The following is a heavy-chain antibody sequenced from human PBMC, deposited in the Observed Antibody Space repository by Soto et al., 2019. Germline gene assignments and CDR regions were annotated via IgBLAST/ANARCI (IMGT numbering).Heavy chain of an antibody. CDR1: GGSINSYY. CDR3: ARDPPTGNFVFDP. V-gene: IGHV4-59*12. J-gene: IGHJ5*02. Sequence: SETLSLTCTVSGGSINSYYWSWIRQPPGKGLEWIGYIYYSGTTNYNPSLKSRVTISVDTSKNQFSLKLSSVTAADTAVYYCARDPPTGNFVFDPWGQGTLVTVSS. CDR2: IYYSGTT. D-gene: IGHD1-1*01.